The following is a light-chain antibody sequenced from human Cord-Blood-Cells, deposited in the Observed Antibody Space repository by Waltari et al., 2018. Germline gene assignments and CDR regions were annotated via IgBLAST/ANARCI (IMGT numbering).Light chain of an antibody. V-gene: IGKV3-20*01. CDR3: QQYGSSPMYT. CDR1: QSVSSSY. J-gene: IGKJ2*01. CDR2: GAS. Sequence: EIVLTQSPGTLSLSPGERATLSCRASQSVSSSYLAWYQQKPGQAPRLLSYGASSRATGIPDRFSGSGSGTDFTFTISRLEPEDFAVYYCQQYGSSPMYTFGQGTKLEIK.